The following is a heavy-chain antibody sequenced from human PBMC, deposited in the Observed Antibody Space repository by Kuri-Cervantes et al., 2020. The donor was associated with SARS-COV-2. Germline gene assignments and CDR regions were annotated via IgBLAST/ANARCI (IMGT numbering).Heavy chain of an antibody. CDR3: AKEISTTGHRYFYGMDV. D-gene: IGHD3-3*02. CDR2: ISFDGIDK. V-gene: IGHV3-30*18. Sequence: LSLTCAASGFTFSKYAVHWLRQAPGKGLEWVAIISFDGIDKYYGDSVKGRFTISRDNSKNTLYLQMNSLRAEDTAVYYCAKEISTTGHRYFYGMDVLGQGTTVTVSS. CDR1: GFTFSKYA. J-gene: IGHJ6*02.